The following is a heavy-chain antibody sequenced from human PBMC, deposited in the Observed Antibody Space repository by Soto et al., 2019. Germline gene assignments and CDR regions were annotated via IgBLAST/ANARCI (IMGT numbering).Heavy chain of an antibody. V-gene: IGHV1-3*01. CDR2: INPVNGNT. CDR1: GFTFGDNL. D-gene: IGHD2-8*02. J-gene: IGHJ3*01. Sequence: QVQLVQSGAEVRKPGASVNISCWASGFTFGDNLINWVRQAPGQSLEWMGWINPVNGNTRYSQTFQGRVTITRHSSASIAYVEVADLTSEDTAVYDCARAILSVGPRANDAFDVWGQGTMVNVSS. CDR3: ARAILSVGPRANDAFDV.